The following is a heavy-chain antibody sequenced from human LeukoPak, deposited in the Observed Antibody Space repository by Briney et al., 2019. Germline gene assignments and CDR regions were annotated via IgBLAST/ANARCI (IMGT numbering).Heavy chain of an antibody. CDR2: ISNNGGNT. J-gene: IGHJ6*02. Sequence: GGSLRLSCSASGFSFSSYAMHWVRQAPGKGLEYVSGISNNGGNTYYADSVKGRFTISRDNAKNTLYLLMNSLRAEDTAVYYCANLNGLDVWGQGTTVTVSS. CDR1: GFSFSSYA. CDR3: ANLNGLDV. D-gene: IGHD3-9*01. V-gene: IGHV3-64D*06.